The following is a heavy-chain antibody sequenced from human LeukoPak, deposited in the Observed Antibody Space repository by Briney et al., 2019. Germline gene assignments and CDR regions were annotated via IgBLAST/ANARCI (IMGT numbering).Heavy chain of an antibody. CDR3: AKDYGSGGYFDY. CDR1: GFTFSSYA. CDR2: ISYDGSNK. J-gene: IGHJ4*02. V-gene: IGHV3-30-3*01. Sequence: PGRSLRLSCAASGFTFSSYAMHWVRQAPGKGLEWVAVISYDGSNKYYADSVKGRFTISRDNSKNTLYLQMNSLRAEDTAVYYCAKDYGSGGYFDYWGQGTLVTVSS. D-gene: IGHD3-10*01.